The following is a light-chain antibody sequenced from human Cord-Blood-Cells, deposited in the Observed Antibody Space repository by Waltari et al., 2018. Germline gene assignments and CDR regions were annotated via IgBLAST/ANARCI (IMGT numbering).Light chain of an antibody. V-gene: IGKV3-20*01. J-gene: IGKJ3*01. CDR1: QSVSSSY. CDR2: AAS. Sequence: EIVLTQSPGTLSLSPGERATLACRASQSVSSSYLAWYQQKPGQAPRLLIYAASSRATGIPYRFSGSGSGTDFTLTISRLEPEDFAVYYCQQYGSSPFTFGPGTKVDIK. CDR3: QQYGSSPFT.